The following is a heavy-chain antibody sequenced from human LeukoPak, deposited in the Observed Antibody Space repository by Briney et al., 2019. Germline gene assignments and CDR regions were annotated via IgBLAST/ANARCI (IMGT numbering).Heavy chain of an antibody. CDR1: GYSFTSYW. CDR2: IDPSDSYT. D-gene: IGHD6-13*01. Sequence: GESLKISCKGSGYSFTSYWISWVRQMPGKGLEWMGRIDPSDSYTNYSPSFQGHVTISADKSISTAYLQWSSLKASDTAMYYCARQGAGSSWYRNGIDYWGQGTLVTVSS. J-gene: IGHJ4*02. CDR3: ARQGAGSSWYRNGIDY. V-gene: IGHV5-10-1*01.